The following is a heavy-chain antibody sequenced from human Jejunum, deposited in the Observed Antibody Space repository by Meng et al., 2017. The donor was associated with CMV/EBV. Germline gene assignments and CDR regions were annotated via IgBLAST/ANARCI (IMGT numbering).Heavy chain of an antibody. CDR1: GCTIGSGDYY. J-gene: IGHJ4*02. V-gene: IGHV4-30-4*08. Sequence: QVQLTSSAPVLVKPQQTLSLTCRAPGCTIGSGDYYWSWIRPPPGKGLEWIGYIHDTGSTSYNPSLKSRVDISLGTSRNHFSLTLSSVTAEDTAVYFCARGSIFVSFDSWGQGTLVTVSS. D-gene: IGHD3-3*01. CDR2: IHDTGST. CDR3: ARGSIFVSFDS.